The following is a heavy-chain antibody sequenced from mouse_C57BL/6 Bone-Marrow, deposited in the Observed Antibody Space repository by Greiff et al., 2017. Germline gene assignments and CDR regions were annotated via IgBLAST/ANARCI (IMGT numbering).Heavy chain of an antibody. CDR3: TASYYYGVYYFDY. CDR2: IRLKSDNYAT. D-gene: IGHD1-1*01. CDR1: GFTFSNYW. J-gene: IGHJ2*01. Sequence: EVMLVESGGGLVQPGGSMKLSCVASGFTFSNYWMNWVRQSPEKGLEWVAQIRLKSDNYATHYAESVKGRFTISREDSKSSVYLQMNNLRAEDTGIYYCTASYYYGVYYFDYWGQGTTLTVSS. V-gene: IGHV6-3*01.